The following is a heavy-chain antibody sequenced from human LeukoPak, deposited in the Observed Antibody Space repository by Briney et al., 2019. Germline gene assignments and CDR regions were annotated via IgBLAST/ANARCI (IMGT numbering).Heavy chain of an antibody. D-gene: IGHD6-6*01. CDR3: AREYSSSSGENAFDV. Sequence: SETLSLTCTVSGGSISTYYWSLIRRPAGKGPEWIGRIYASGNTNYNPSLKSRVTMSLDTSKNQFSLRLTSVTAADTAVYYCAREYSSSSGENAFDVWGQGTMVTVSS. CDR2: IYASGNT. J-gene: IGHJ3*01. V-gene: IGHV4-4*07. CDR1: GGSISTYY.